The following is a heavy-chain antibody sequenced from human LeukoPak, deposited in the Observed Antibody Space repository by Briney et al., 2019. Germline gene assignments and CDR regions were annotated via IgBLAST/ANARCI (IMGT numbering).Heavy chain of an antibody. V-gene: IGHV1-18*01. CDR2: ISAYNGNT. J-gene: IGHJ4*02. D-gene: IGHD3-22*01. CDR1: GYTFIGYY. Sequence: GASVKVSCKASGYTFIGYYMHWVRQAPGQGLEWMGWISAYNGNTNYAQKLQGRVTMTTDTSTSTAYMELRSLRSDDTAVYYCARGSGWLFDYWGQGTLVTVSS. CDR3: ARGSGWLFDY.